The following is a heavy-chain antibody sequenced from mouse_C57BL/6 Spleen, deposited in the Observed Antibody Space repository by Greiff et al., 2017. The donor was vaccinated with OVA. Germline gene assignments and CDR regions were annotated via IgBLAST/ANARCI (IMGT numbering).Heavy chain of an antibody. D-gene: IGHD3-2*02. Sequence: LVESGPELVKPGASVKISCKASGYAFSSSWMNWVKQRPGKGLEWIGRIYPGDGDTNYNGKFKGKATLTADKSSSTAYMQLSSLTSEDSAVYFCAGSDSSGYGFAYWGQGTLVTVSA. CDR1: GYAFSSSW. J-gene: IGHJ3*01. V-gene: IGHV1-82*01. CDR3: AGSDSSGYGFAY. CDR2: IYPGDGDT.